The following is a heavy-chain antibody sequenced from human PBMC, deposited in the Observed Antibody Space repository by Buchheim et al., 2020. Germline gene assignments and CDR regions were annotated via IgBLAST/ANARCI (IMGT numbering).Heavy chain of an antibody. D-gene: IGHD3-3*01. V-gene: IGHV3-23*01. CDR2: ISGSGGST. J-gene: IGHJ5*02. CDR1: GFTFSSYA. Sequence: EVQLLESGGGLVQPGGSLRLSCAASGFTFSSYAMSWVRQAPGKGLEWVSAISGSGGSTYYADSVKGRFTLSSDHSKNTLYLQMNSLRAEDTAVYYCAQDGLYYDFPSWFDPWGQGTL. CDR3: AQDGLYYDFPSWFDP.